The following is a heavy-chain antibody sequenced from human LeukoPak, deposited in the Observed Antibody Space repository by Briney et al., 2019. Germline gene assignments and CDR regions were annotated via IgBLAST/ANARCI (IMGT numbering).Heavy chain of an antibody. D-gene: IGHD3-3*01. CDR1: GFTFSDAW. Sequence: GGSLRLSCAASGFTFSDAWMSWVRQAPGNGLEWVGRIKSKPDGGTTDYAAPVKGRFTISRDDSKNMLYLQMNSLKTEDTAVYYCTSLRFLNYFDYWGQGTLVTVSS. CDR2: IKSKPDGGTT. CDR3: TSLRFLNYFDY. J-gene: IGHJ4*02. V-gene: IGHV3-15*01.